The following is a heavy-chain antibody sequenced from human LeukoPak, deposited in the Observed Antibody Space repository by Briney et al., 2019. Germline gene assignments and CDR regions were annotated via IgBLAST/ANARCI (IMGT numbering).Heavy chain of an antibody. V-gene: IGHV3-33*01. CDR3: ARDPYYYDSSGYLSYFDY. CDR2: TWYDGRNK. CDR1: GFTSSSYG. D-gene: IGHD3-22*01. Sequence: GGSLRLSCAASGFTSSSYGMHWVRQAPGKGLEGVAVTWYDGRNKYYADSVKDRFTISRDNSKNTLYLQMNSLRAEDTAVYYCARDPYYYDSSGYLSYFDYGGQGTLVTVSS. J-gene: IGHJ4*02.